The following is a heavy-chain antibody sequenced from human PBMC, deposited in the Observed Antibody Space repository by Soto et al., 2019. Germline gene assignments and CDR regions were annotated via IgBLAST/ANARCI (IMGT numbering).Heavy chain of an antibody. J-gene: IGHJ4*02. CDR1: GYTFINYD. Sequence: ASVKVSCKTSGYTFINYDINWVRQAPGKGFEWMGLMNPKSGKTGYAQKFQGRVSMTRDTSTSTAYMELNSLRPEDTATYYCSRTPGDYWGQGTLVTVSS. CDR2: MNPKSGKT. CDR3: SRTPGDY. D-gene: IGHD2-15*01. V-gene: IGHV1-8*01.